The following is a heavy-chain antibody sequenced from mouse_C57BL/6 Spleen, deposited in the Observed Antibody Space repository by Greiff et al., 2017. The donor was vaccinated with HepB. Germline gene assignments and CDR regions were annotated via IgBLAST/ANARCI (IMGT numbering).Heavy chain of an antibody. D-gene: IGHD2-12*01. V-gene: IGHV1-80*01. Sequence: VQVVESGAELVKPGASVKISCKASGYAFSSYWMNWVKQRPGKGLEWIGQIYPGDGDTNYNGKFKGKATLTADKSSSTAYMQLSSLTSEDSAVYFCARAVGSYDDFDYWGQGTTLTVSS. J-gene: IGHJ2*01. CDR3: ARAVGSYDDFDY. CDR1: GYAFSSYW. CDR2: IYPGDGDT.